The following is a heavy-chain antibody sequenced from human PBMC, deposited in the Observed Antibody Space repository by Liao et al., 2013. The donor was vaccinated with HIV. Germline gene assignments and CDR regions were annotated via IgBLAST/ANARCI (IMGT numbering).Heavy chain of an antibody. Sequence: QVQLQQWGAGLLKPSETLSLTCTVSGGSISSGDYYWSWIRQPPGKGLEWIGYIYYSGSTYYNPSLKSRVTISVDTSKNQFSLKLSSVTAADTAVYYCARGHYDSSSLDYWGQGTLVTVSS. CDR2: IYYSGST. CDR1: GGSISSGDYY. D-gene: IGHD3-22*01. CDR3: ARGHYDSSSLDY. J-gene: IGHJ4*02. V-gene: IGHV4-30-4*08.